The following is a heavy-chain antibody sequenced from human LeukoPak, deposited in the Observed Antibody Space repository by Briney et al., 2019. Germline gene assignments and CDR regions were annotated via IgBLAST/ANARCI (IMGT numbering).Heavy chain of an antibody. CDR3: ARGFHSFDI. Sequence: GGSLRLSCAASGFIFSDHYMDWVRQAPGKGLEWVARSRNKANSYSTVYAASVQGRFTISRDESKNSLYLQMNSLITEDTAVYFCARGFHSFDIWGQGTMVTVSS. J-gene: IGHJ3*02. CDR2: SRNKANSYST. V-gene: IGHV3-72*01. CDR1: GFIFSDHY.